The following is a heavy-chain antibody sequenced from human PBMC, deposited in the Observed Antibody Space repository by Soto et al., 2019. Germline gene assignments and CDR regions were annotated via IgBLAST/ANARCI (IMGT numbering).Heavy chain of an antibody. CDR2: IYYSGST. CDR3: ARHRKDSSSPKYYFDY. CDR1: GGSISSSSYY. D-gene: IGHD6-6*01. V-gene: IGHV4-39*01. Sequence: QLQLQESGPGLVKPSETLSLTCTVSGGSISSSSYYWGWIRQPPGKGLEWIGSIYYSGSTYYNPSLKSRVTISVDTSKNQFSLKLSSVTAADTAVYYCARHRKDSSSPKYYFDYWGPGTLVTVSS. J-gene: IGHJ4*02.